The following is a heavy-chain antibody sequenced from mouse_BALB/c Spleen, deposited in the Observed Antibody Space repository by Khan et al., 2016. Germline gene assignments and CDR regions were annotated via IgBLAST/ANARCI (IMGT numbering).Heavy chain of an antibody. J-gene: IGHJ3*01. CDR3: ARGYGNRAWFAY. CDR1: GFTFSSYT. Sequence: EVELVESGGGLVKPGGSLKLSCTASGFTFSSYTMSWVRQTPEKRLEWVATIGSGGGNTYYPDSLKGRFTISRDNAKNNLDLQRSSLRSEDTALYYCARGYGNRAWFAYWGQGTLVTVSA. D-gene: IGHD2-10*02. CDR2: IGSGGGNT. V-gene: IGHV5-9*03.